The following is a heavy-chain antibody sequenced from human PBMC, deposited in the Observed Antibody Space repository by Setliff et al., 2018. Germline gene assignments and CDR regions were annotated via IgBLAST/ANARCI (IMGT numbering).Heavy chain of an antibody. D-gene: IGHD4-17*01. CDR1: GFTFRNSG. Sequence: GGSLRLSCVASGFTFRNSGMHWVRQAPGKGLEWVTFVWHDGSNEYYADSVKGRFTISRDNSKSTLYLQMNSLKVEDTGLYYCAGDAAYGDYVPDYWGQGTLVTVSS. CDR2: VWHDGSNE. CDR3: AGDAAYGDYVPDY. J-gene: IGHJ4*02. V-gene: IGHV3-33*01.